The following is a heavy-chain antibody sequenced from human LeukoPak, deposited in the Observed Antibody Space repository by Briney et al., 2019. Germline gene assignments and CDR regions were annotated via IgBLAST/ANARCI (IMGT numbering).Heavy chain of an antibody. J-gene: IGHJ4*02. D-gene: IGHD1-26*01. CDR2: IDHNWST. V-gene: IGHV4-39*01. CDR1: GGSISIIIDGVYY. CDR3: ARLTHGAATVGDRFAY. Sequence: AETLSLTCTVSGGSISIIIDGVYYWGWIRQPPGKGLEWIGNIDHNWSTYYNPSLQSRVSLFVEMSKSQFSLKLSSVTAADTAVFYCARLTHGAATVGDRFAYWGRGTQVTVSS.